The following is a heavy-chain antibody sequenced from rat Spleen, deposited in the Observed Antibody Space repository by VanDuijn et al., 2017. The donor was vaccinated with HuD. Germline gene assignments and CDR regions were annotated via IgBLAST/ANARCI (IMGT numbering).Heavy chain of an antibody. CDR3: SRGGATRFDY. CDR1: GFTFNNYW. J-gene: IGHJ2*01. CDR2: ITKDGGSL. V-gene: IGHV5-31*01. D-gene: IGHD1-11*01. Sequence: EVELVESGGGLVQPGTSLKLSCVASGFTFNNYWLSWVRQTPGKGLDWIASITKDGGSLFYRDSVKGRFTVSRDNEHNILYLQMDSLRSEDTATYYCSRGGATRFDYWGQGVMVTVSS.